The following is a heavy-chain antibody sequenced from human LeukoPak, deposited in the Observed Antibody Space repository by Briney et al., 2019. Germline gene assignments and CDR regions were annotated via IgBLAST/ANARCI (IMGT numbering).Heavy chain of an antibody. D-gene: IGHD1-26*01. CDR3: ARGPLGGSYSYYYYYYMDV. CDR1: GYTLTGYY. Sequence: ASVTVSCKASGYTLTGYYMHLVRQAPGQGLDWIGWINPNSGGTNYEQKFQGRVTMTRDTSISTAYMELSRLRSDDTAVYYCARGPLGGSYSYYYYYYMDVWGKGTTVTVSS. J-gene: IGHJ6*03. V-gene: IGHV1-2*02. CDR2: INPNSGGT.